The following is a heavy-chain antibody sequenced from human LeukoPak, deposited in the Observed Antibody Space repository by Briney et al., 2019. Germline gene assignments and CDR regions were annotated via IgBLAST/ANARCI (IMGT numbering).Heavy chain of an antibody. CDR3: ARVGYCSSTSCYRIDY. J-gene: IGHJ4*02. CDR2: ISAYNGNT. CDR1: GYTFTSYG. Sequence: GASVRVSCKASGYTFTSYGISWVRQAPGQGLEWVGWISAYNGNTNYAQKLQGRVTMTTDTSTSTAYMELRSLRSDDTAVYYCARVGYCSSTSCYRIDYRGQGTLVTVSS. V-gene: IGHV1-18*01. D-gene: IGHD2-2*01.